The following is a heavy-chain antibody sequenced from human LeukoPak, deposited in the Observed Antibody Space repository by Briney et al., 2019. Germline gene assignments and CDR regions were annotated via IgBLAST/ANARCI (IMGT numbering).Heavy chain of an antibody. Sequence: PGGSLRLSCAASGFTFSDYGMHWVRQAPGKGLEWVSFIRSDGSYKYYADSVKGRLTISRDNSKNTLYLQMNSLRPEDTAVYYCAKEWSYSTGIYYFDYWGQGILVTVSS. CDR2: IRSDGSYK. V-gene: IGHV3-30*02. D-gene: IGHD2-8*02. J-gene: IGHJ4*02. CDR3: AKEWSYSTGIYYFDY. CDR1: GFTFSDYG.